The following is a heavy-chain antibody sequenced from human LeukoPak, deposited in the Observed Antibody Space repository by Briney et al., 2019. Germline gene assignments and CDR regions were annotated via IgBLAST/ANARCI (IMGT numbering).Heavy chain of an antibody. V-gene: IGHV5-51*01. J-gene: IGHJ3*02. CDR3: ARGAVVPAAIPTSDAFDI. D-gene: IGHD2-2*02. Sequence: GESQKISCKGSGYSFTSYWIGWVRQMPGKGLEWMGIIYPGDSDTRYSPSFQGQVTISADKSISTAYLQWSSLKASDTAMYYCARGAVVPAAIPTSDAFDIWGQGTMVTVSS. CDR2: IYPGDSDT. CDR1: GYSFTSYW.